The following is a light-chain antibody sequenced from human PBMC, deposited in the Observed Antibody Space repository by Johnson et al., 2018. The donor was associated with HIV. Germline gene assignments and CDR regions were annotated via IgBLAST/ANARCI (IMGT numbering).Light chain of an antibody. CDR2: DNN. CDR1: SSNVGSSF. V-gene: IGLV1-51*01. J-gene: IGLJ1*01. CDR3: GTWDSSLSAGV. Sequence: QAVLTQPPSVSAAPGQTVTISCSGSSSNVGSSFVSWYRQVPGTAPKLLIYDNNKRPSGIPGRFSGSKSGPSATLGLTGLQTGDEADYYCGTWDSSLSAGVFGTGTKVTVL.